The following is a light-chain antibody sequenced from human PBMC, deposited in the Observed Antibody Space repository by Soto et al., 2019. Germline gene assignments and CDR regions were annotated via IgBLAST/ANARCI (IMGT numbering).Light chain of an antibody. CDR1: SSDVGSYSY. Sequence: QSALTQPRSVSGSPGQSVTISCTGTSSDVGSYSYVSWYQQHPGKAPELIIYDVSKRPSGVPDRFSGSKSGNTASLTISGLQAGDEADYYCCSYAGSYTYVFGTGTKVTVL. V-gene: IGLV2-11*01. J-gene: IGLJ1*01. CDR3: CSYAGSYTYV. CDR2: DVS.